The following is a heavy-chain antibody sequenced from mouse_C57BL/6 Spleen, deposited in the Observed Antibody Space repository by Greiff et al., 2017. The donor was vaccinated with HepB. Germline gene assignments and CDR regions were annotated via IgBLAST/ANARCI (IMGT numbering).Heavy chain of an antibody. D-gene: IGHD1-1*01. V-gene: IGHV1-54*01. Sequence: VKLMESGAELVRPGTSVKVSCKASGYAFTNYLIEWVKQRPGQGLEWIGVINPGSGGTNYNEKFKGKATLTADKSSSTAYMQLSSLTSEDSAVYFCARLDYGSSYAMDYWGQGTSVTVSS. CDR1: GYAFTNYL. CDR2: INPGSGGT. J-gene: IGHJ4*01. CDR3: ARLDYGSSYAMDY.